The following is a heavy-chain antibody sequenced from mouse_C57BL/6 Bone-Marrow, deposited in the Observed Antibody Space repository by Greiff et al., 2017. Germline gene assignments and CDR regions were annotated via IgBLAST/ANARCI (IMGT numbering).Heavy chain of an antibody. V-gene: IGHV5-6*01. CDR1: GFTFSSYG. D-gene: IGHD1-1*01. CDR3: AREGGVSSWDWYFDV. J-gene: IGHJ1*03. Sequence: EVKLVESGGDLVKPGGSLKLSCAASGFTFSSYGMSWVRQTPDKRLEWVATISSGGSYTYYPDSVKGRFTISRDNAKNTLYLQMSSLKSEDTAMCYSAREGGVSSWDWYFDVWGTGTTVTVSS. CDR2: ISSGGSYT.